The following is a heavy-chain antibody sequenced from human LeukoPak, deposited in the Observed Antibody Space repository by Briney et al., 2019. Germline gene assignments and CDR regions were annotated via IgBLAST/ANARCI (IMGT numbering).Heavy chain of an antibody. CDR2: IYRNGST. Sequence: TSETLSLTCTVSGYSISSGFYWGWIRQPPGKGLEWIGSIYRNGSTYYNPSLKSRATISVDMSRNQFSLDLNSVTAADTAVYYCARGQGTIFGGVVYWGRGTLVTVSS. CDR3: ARGQGTIFGGVVY. CDR1: GYSISSGFY. D-gene: IGHD3-3*01. V-gene: IGHV4-38-2*02. J-gene: IGHJ4*02.